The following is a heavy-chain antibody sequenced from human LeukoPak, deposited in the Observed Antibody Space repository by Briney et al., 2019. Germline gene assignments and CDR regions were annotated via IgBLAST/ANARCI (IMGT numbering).Heavy chain of an antibody. CDR3: AREGDDFWSGYYGAFDI. J-gene: IGHJ3*02. V-gene: IGHV3-48*01. CDR1: GFTLSSYS. CDR2: ISSSSSTI. Sequence: GGSLRLSCAASGFTLSSYSMNWVRQAPGKGLEWVSYISSSSSTIYYADSVKGRFTISRDNAKNSLYLQMNSLRAEDTAVYYCAREGDDFWSGYYGAFDIWGQGTMVTVPS. D-gene: IGHD3-3*01.